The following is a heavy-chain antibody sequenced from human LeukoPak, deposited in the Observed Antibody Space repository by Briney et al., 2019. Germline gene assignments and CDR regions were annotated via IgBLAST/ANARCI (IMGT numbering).Heavy chain of an antibody. V-gene: IGHV4-4*07. D-gene: IGHD1-26*01. CDR3: ARDTEVGGTVALGFDY. CDR2: IYTIGNT. Sequence: SETLSLTCTVSGGSISNYYWSWIRQPAGKGLEWIGRIYTIGNTNYNPSLKSRVTMSLDTSKNQFSLKLSSVTAADTAVYYCARDTEVGGTVALGFDYWGQGTLVTVSS. J-gene: IGHJ4*02. CDR1: GGSISNYY.